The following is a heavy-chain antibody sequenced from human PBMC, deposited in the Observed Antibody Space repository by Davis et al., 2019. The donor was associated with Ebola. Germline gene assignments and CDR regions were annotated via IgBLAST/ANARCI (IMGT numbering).Heavy chain of an antibody. J-gene: IGHJ4*02. V-gene: IGHV4-39*07. CDR2: INHSGST. Sequence: SETLSLTCTVSGGSISSSSYYWGWIRQPPGKGLEWIGEINHSGSTNYNPSLKSRVTISVDTSKNQFSLKLSSVTAADTAVYYCARGSAAGVYFDYWGQGTLVTVSS. CDR3: ARGSAAGVYFDY. CDR1: GGSISSSSYY. D-gene: IGHD6-13*01.